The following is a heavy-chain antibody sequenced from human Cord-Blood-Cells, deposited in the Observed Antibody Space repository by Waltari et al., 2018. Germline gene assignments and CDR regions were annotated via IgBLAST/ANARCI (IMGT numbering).Heavy chain of an antibody. D-gene: IGHD7-27*01. J-gene: IGHJ3*02. Sequence: QVQLVESGGGVVQPGGSLRLSCAAPGFPFSTYGMHWVRQAPGKGLEWVAFIRYDGSNKYYADSVKGRFTISRDNSKNTLYLQMNSLRAEDTAVYYCAKDINWGDAFDIWGQGTMVTVSS. V-gene: IGHV3-30*02. CDR1: GFPFSTYG. CDR2: IRYDGSNK. CDR3: AKDINWGDAFDI.